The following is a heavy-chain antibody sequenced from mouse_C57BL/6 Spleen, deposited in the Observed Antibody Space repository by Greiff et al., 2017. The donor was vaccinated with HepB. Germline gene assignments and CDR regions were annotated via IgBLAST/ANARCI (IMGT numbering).Heavy chain of an antibody. J-gene: IGHJ2*01. Sequence: VQLQQPGPELVKPGASVKLSCKASGYTFTSYWMHWVKQSPGQGLEWIGNINPSNGGTTYNEKFKGKATLTVDKSSRTAYMQLSSLTSEDSAVYYCARDSNDVRFGYWGQGTPLTVSS. CDR3: ARDSNDVRFGY. CDR1: GYTFTSYW. D-gene: IGHD2-12*01. CDR2: INPSNGGT. V-gene: IGHV1-53*01.